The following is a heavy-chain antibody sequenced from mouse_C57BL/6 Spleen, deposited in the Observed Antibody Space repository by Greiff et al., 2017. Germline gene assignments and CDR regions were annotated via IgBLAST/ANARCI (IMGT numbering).Heavy chain of an antibody. D-gene: IGHD2-3*01. CDR1: GFTFSDYY. CDR3: ARDGYWGFAY. J-gene: IGHJ3*01. Sequence: EVTLVESGGGLVQPGGSLKLSCAASGFTFSDYYMYSVRQTPEKRLEWVAYISNGGGSTYYPDTVKGRFTISRDNAKNTLYLQMSRLKAEDTAMYYCARDGYWGFAYWGQGTLVTVSA. CDR2: ISNGGGST. V-gene: IGHV5-12*01.